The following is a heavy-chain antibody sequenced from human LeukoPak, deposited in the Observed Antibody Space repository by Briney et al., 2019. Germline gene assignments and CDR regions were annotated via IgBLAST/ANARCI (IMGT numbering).Heavy chain of an antibody. J-gene: IGHJ5*02. V-gene: IGHV4-59*01. CDR2: IYYSGST. D-gene: IGHD1-1*01. CDR3: ARHGTPGTNLNWFDP. Sequence: SETLSLTCTVSGGSISSYYWSWIRQPPGKGLEWIGYIYYSGSTNYNPSLKSRVTISVDTSKSQFSLKLSSATAADTAVYYCARHGTPGTNLNWFDPWGQGTLVTVSS. CDR1: GGSISSYY.